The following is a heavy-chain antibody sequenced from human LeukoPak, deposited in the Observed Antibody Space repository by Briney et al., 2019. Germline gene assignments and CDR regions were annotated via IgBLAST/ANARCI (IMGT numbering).Heavy chain of an antibody. CDR2: INHSGST. CDR3: ARHRRGLWFGEFPDY. Sequence: PSETLSLTCAVYGGSFSGYYWSWIRQPPGKGLEWIGEINHSGSTNYNPSLKSRVTISVDTSKNQFSLKLSSVTAADTAVYYCARHRRGLWFGEFPDYWGQGTLVTVSS. V-gene: IGHV4-34*01. D-gene: IGHD3-10*01. J-gene: IGHJ4*02. CDR1: GGSFSGYY.